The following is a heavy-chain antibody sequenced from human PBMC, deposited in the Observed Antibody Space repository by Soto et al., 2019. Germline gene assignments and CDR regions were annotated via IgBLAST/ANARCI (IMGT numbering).Heavy chain of an antibody. CDR1: GFSLSTSGVG. D-gene: IGHD5-18*01. CDR3: AHWGGTAMVHDY. CDR2: IYWNDDK. J-gene: IGHJ4*02. V-gene: IGHV2-5*01. Sequence: QITLKESGPTLVKPTQTLTLTCTFSGFSLSTSGVGVGWIRQPPGKALEWLALIYWNDDKRYSPSLKSRLTLTKDTSKNQVVLTMTNMDPVDTATYYCAHWGGTAMVHDYWGQGTLVTVSS.